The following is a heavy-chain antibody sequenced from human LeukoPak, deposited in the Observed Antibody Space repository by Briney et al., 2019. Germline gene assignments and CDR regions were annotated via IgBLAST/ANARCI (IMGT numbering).Heavy chain of an antibody. J-gene: IGHJ2*01. CDR1: GFTFSSYA. V-gene: IGHV3-23*01. CDR3: ARGYCSGGSCFSSTGNFDL. Sequence: PGGSLRLSCAASGFTFSSYAMSWVRRAPGKGLEWVSAISGSGGSTYYADSVKGRFTVSRDNAESSLYLQMNSLRAEDTAVYYCARGYCSGGSCFSSTGNFDLWGRGTLVTVSS. CDR2: ISGSGGST. D-gene: IGHD2-15*01.